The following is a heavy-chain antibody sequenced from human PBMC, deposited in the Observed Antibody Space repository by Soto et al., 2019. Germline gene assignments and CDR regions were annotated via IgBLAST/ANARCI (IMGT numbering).Heavy chain of an antibody. Sequence: EASVKVSCKAFGYTFTGYYMHWVRQAPGQGLEWMGWISANNGNTNYAQKLQGRVTMTTDTSTSTAYMELSSLRSDDTAVYYCARDLHGDPYYWGQGTLVTVSS. V-gene: IGHV1-18*04. CDR1: GYTFTGYY. CDR3: ARDLHGDPYY. J-gene: IGHJ4*02. D-gene: IGHD4-17*01. CDR2: ISANNGNT.